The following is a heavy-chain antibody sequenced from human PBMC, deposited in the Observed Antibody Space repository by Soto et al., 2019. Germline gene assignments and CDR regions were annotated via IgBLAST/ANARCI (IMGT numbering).Heavy chain of an antibody. Sequence: GGSLRLSCAASGFTFSSYWMHWVRQAPGKGLVWVSRINSDGSSTSYADSVKGRFTISRDNAKNTLYLQMNSLRAEDTAVYYCARGGAGSGWYCFDDWGQGTLVTVSS. D-gene: IGHD6-19*01. V-gene: IGHV3-74*01. CDR2: INSDGSST. CDR1: GFTFSSYW. CDR3: ARGGAGSGWYCFDD. J-gene: IGHJ4*02.